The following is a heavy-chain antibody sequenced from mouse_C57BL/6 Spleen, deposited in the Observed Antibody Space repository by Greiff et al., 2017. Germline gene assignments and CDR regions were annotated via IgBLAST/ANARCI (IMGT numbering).Heavy chain of an antibody. CDR3: ARSSSTTVVGDY. J-gene: IGHJ2*01. V-gene: IGHV1-72*01. CDR2: FDPNSGDT. Sequence: VKLQQPGAELVKPGASVKLSCKASGYTFTRYWMHWVKQRPGRGLEWIGRFDPNSGDTKYNEKFKSKATLTVDKPSSTAYMQLSSLTSEDSAVYYCARSSSTTVVGDYWGQGTTLTVSA. D-gene: IGHD1-1*01. CDR1: GYTFTRYW.